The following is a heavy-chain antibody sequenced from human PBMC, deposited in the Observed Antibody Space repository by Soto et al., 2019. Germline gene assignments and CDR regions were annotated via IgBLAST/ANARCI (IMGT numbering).Heavy chain of an antibody. V-gene: IGHV1-69*02. D-gene: IGHD4-17*01. Sequence: QVQLVQSGAEVKKPGSSVKVSCKASGGTFSSYTISWVRQAPGQGLEWMGRIIPILGIANYAQKFQGRVTITADKSTSTAYMELSSLRSEDTAVYYCAVPSRYGDYVPAYWGQGTLVTVSS. J-gene: IGHJ4*02. CDR2: IIPILGIA. CDR1: GGTFSSYT. CDR3: AVPSRYGDYVPAY.